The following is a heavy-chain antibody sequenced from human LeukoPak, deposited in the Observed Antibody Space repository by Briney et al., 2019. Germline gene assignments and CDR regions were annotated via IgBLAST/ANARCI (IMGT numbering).Heavy chain of an antibody. D-gene: IGHD2-2*01. CDR1: GFTFSSYG. V-gene: IGHV3-30*02. CDR3: AKNPLVVVPAAYYYYYYMDV. Sequence: GGSLRLSCAASGFTFSSYGMHWVRQAPGKGLEWVAYIRYDGSNKYYADSVKGRFTISRDNSKNTLYLQMNSLGAEDAAVYYCAKNPLVVVPAAYYYYYYMDVWGKGTTVTVSS. CDR2: IRYDGSNK. J-gene: IGHJ6*03.